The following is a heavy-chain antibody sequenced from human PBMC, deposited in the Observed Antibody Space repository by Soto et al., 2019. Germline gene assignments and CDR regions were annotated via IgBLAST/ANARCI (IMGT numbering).Heavy chain of an antibody. CDR3: AREGSGVTHDAFDI. CDR1: GYTFTSYG. CDR2: VSAYNGNT. Sequence: ASVKVSCKASGYTFTSYGISWVRQAPGQGLEWMGWVSAYNGNTNYAQKLQGRVTMTTDTSTSTAYMELRSLRSDDTAVYYCAREGSGVTHDAFDIWGQGTMVTVSS. V-gene: IGHV1-18*01. J-gene: IGHJ3*02. D-gene: IGHD2-21*02.